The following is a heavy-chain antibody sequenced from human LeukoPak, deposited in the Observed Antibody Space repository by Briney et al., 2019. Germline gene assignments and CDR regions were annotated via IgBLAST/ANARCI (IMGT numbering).Heavy chain of an antibody. D-gene: IGHD2-2*02. CDR3: AGGYCSSTSCYNRGGVAFDI. CDR1: GGTFSNYA. V-gene: IGHV1-69*05. Sequence: GASVKVSCKASGGTFSNYAISWVRQAPGQGLEWMGGIIPIFGTANYAQKFQGRVTITTDESTSTAYMELSSLRSEDTAVYYCAGGYCSSTSCYNRGGVAFDIWGQGTMVTVSS. CDR2: IIPIFGTA. J-gene: IGHJ3*02.